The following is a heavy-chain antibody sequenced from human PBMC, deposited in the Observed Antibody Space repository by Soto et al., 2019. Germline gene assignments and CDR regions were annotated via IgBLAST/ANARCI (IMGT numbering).Heavy chain of an antibody. CDR2: IYYIGST. Sequence: QLQLQEAGPGLVKPSETLSLTCTVSGCSISSSSYYWGWIRQPPGKGLEWIGSIYYIGSTYYNPCLQSRVTISVDASKPQLSLKLSSVTAAATAVSYCARRVGKNWFYPWGEGTLVTVSS. CDR1: GCSISSSSYY. J-gene: IGHJ5*02. D-gene: IGHD2-2*01. V-gene: IGHV4-39*01. CDR3: ARRVGKNWFYP.